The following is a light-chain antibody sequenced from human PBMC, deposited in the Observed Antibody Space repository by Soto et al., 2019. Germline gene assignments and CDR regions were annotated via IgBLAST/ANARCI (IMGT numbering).Light chain of an antibody. CDR2: DVS. V-gene: IGLV2-14*01. Sequence: QSVLTQPASVSGSPGQSITISCTGTSSDVGGYNYVSWYQQHPGKAPKFMIYDVSNRPSGVSNRFSGSESGNTASLTISGLQAEDEADYYCSSYTTSNTRQIVFGTGTKVTVL. CDR3: SSYTTSNTRQIV. CDR1: SSDVGGYNY. J-gene: IGLJ1*01.